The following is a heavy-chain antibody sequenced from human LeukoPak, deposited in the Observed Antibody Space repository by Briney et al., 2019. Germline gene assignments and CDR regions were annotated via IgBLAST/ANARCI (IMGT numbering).Heavy chain of an antibody. CDR2: ISSGGDIM. CDR3: ATNLIGAGEYFQR. V-gene: IGHV3-11*01. D-gene: IGHD2/OR15-2a*01. Sequence: PGGSLRLSCAASGLGFSDYYVSWIRQAPGKGLQWVSYISSGGDIMHYADSVKGRFTSSRDNAKNSGYLEMNSLGAEDTAVYYCATNLIGAGEYFQRWGQGTLVTVSS. CDR1: GLGFSDYY. J-gene: IGHJ1*01.